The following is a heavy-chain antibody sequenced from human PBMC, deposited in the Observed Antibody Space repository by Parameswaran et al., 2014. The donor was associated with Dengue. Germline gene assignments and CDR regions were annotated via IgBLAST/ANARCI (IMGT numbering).Heavy chain of an antibody. V-gene: IGHV3-11*01. J-gene: IGHJ4*02. D-gene: IGHD5-18*01. CDR2: ISSSGSTI. Sequence: VRQAPGKGLEWVSAISSSGSTIYYADSVKGRFTISRDNAKNSLYLQMNSLRAEDTAVYYCARQLWSQIDYWGQGTLVTVSS. CDR3: ARQLWSQIDY.